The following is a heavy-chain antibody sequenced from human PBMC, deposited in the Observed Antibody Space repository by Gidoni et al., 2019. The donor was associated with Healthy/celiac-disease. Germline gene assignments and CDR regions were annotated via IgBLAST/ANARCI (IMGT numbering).Heavy chain of an antibody. CDR3: AGSGSYPHDAFDI. D-gene: IGHD1-26*01. Sequence: VQLVQSGAAVKKPGESLKISCKGSGYSFTRYWIGWVRQMPGEGLEWMGIIHPGDSDTRYSPTFQGHVTISADKSISTAYLQWSSLKASDTAMYYCAGSGSYPHDAFDIWGQGTMVTVSS. CDR2: IHPGDSDT. V-gene: IGHV5-51*01. CDR1: GYSFTRYW. J-gene: IGHJ3*02.